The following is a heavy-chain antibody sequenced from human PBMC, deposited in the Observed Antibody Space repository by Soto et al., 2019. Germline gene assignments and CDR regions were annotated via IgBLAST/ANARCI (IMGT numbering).Heavy chain of an antibody. V-gene: IGHV3-66*01. Sequence: GGSLRLSCAASGFTVSSNYMSWVRQAPGKGLEWVSVIYSGGSTYYADSVKGRFTISRDNSKNTLYLQMNSLRAEDTAVYYCARDCSSTSCTSTDAYDAFDIWGQGTMVTVSS. D-gene: IGHD2-2*01. CDR2: IYSGGST. CDR3: ARDCSSTSCTSTDAYDAFDI. J-gene: IGHJ3*02. CDR1: GFTVSSNY.